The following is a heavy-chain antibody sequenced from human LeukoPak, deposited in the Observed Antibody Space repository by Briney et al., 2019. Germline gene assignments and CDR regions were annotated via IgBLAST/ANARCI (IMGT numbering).Heavy chain of an antibody. CDR2: IRYDGSNK. J-gene: IGHJ4*02. Sequence: GRSLRLSCAASGFTFSSYGMHWVRQAPGKGLEWVAYIRYDGSNKYYEDSMKGRFTISRDNSKNMLYLQMNSLRAEDTAVYYCAKGGSYYDSPGFQYWGQGILVTVSS. CDR1: GFTFSSYG. V-gene: IGHV3-30*02. D-gene: IGHD3-10*01. CDR3: AKGGSYYDSPGFQY.